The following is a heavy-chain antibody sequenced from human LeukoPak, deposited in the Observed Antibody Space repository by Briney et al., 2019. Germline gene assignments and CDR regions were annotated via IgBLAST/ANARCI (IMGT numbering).Heavy chain of an antibody. Sequence: GGSLRLSCAASGFTFSSYAMSWVRQAPGKGLEWVSAISGSGGSTYYADSVKGRFTISRDNSKKTLDLHMNSLRAEDTAVYYCAKDLGAFRDSGSYFDYWGQGTLVTVSS. CDR2: ISGSGGST. V-gene: IGHV3-23*01. D-gene: IGHD1-26*01. J-gene: IGHJ4*02. CDR3: AKDLGAFRDSGSYFDY. CDR1: GFTFSSYA.